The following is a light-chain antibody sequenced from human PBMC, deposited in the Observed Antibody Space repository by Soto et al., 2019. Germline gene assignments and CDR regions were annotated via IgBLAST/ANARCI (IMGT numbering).Light chain of an antibody. Sequence: EIVMTQSPATLSVSPGERATLSCRASQSVSGSLAWYQLKPGQAPRLLIYDASTRTTGIPARFSGGGSGTEFTLIIDSLQSEDFAVYYCQQYNDWPPYTFGQGTKLEIK. CDR1: QSVSGS. V-gene: IGKV3-15*01. CDR2: DAS. J-gene: IGKJ2*01. CDR3: QQYNDWPPYT.